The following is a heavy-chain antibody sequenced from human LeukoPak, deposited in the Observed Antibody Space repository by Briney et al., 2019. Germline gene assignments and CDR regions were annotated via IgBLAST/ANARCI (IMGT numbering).Heavy chain of an antibody. CDR3: ARVEDRSSFIAD. J-gene: IGHJ4*02. CDR1: GGSISSSSSY. Sequence: SETLSLTCTVSGGSISSSSSYWGWIRQPPGKGLEWIGSIYYSGSTYYNPSRKSRVTISVDTSKNQFSLNLSSVTAADTAIYYCARVEDRSSFIADWGQGTLVTVSS. D-gene: IGHD6-6*01. V-gene: IGHV4-39*07. CDR2: IYYSGST.